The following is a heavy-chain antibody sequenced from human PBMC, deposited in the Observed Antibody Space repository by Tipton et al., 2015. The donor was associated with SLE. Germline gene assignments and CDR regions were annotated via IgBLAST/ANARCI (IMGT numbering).Heavy chain of an antibody. D-gene: IGHD3-3*01. J-gene: IGHJ4*02. V-gene: IGHV3-21*03. CDR3: ASNYDFGSAIPY. CDR1: GFSFSTYS. Sequence: PLRLSCAASGFSFSTYSMNWVRQAPGTGLEWVSSINSRSIYIHYADSVRGRFTISRDNAKNSLFLQLNSLRAEDTAVYYCASNYDFGSAIPYWGQGTLVAVSS. CDR2: INSRSIYI.